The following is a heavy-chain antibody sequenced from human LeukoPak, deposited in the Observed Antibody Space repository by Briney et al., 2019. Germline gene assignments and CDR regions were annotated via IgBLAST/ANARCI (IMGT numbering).Heavy chain of an antibody. D-gene: IGHD4-17*01. V-gene: IGHV1-69*04. Sequence: SVKVSCKAFGGTFSSYAISWVRQAPGQGLEWMGRIIPIFGIANYAQKFQGRVTITADKSMSTAYMELSSLRSEDTAVYYCAREAPHYGDLNWFDPWGQGTLVTVSS. CDR1: GGTFSSYA. J-gene: IGHJ5*02. CDR3: AREAPHYGDLNWFDP. CDR2: IIPIFGIA.